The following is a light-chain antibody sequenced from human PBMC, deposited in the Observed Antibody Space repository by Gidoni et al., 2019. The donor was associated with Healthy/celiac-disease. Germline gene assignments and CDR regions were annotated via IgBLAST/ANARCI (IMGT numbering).Light chain of an antibody. J-gene: IGKJ1*01. V-gene: IGKV1-39*01. CDR3: QQSYSTPPWT. CDR2: AAS. CDR1: QSSSSY. Sequence: DIQMTQSPSSLSASVGDRVTITCRASQSSSSYFNWYQQTPGKAPKLLIYAASRLPSGVPSRFSGSGAGTDFTLTISSLQPEDFATYYCQQSYSTPPWTFGQGTKVEIK.